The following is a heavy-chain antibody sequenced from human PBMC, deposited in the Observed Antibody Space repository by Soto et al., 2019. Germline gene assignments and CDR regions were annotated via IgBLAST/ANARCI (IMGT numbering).Heavy chain of an antibody. Sequence: SETLSLTCTVSGGSISSYYWSWIRQPPGKGLEWIGYIYYSGSTNYNPSLKSRVTISVDTSKNQFSLKLSSVTAADTAVYYCARAKRPPYYFDYWGQGTLVTVSS. CDR3: ARAKRPPYYFDY. CDR1: GGSISSYY. V-gene: IGHV4-59*01. CDR2: IYYSGST. J-gene: IGHJ4*02.